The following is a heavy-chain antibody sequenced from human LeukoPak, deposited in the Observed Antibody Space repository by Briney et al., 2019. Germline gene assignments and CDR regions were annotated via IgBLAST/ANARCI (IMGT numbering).Heavy chain of an antibody. CDR3: ARDSAILGSYYGGGDY. CDR2: IYYSGST. D-gene: IGHD1-26*01. CDR1: GGSISSSSYY. Sequence: SETLSLTCTVSGGSISSSSYYWGWIRQPPGKGLEWIGSIYYSGSTYYNPSLKSRVTISVDTSKNQFSLKLSSVTAADTAVYYCARDSAILGSYYGGGDYWGQGTLVTVSS. J-gene: IGHJ4*02. V-gene: IGHV4-39*07.